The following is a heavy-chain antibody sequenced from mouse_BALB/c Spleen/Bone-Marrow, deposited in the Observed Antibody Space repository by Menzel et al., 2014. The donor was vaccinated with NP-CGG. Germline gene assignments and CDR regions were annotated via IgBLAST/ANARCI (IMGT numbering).Heavy chain of an antibody. CDR2: ISDGGGYT. D-gene: IGHD1-1*01. Sequence: EVNVVESGGGLVKPGGSLKLSCAASGFTFSDYYMYWVRQTPEKRLEWVATISDGGGYTYYPDNVKGRFTISRDNAKNNLYMQMSSLKTEDTAMYYYARFYNYGSSYFDDWGAGTTVTVSS. CDR1: GFTFSDYY. V-gene: IGHV5-4*02. CDR3: ARFYNYGSSYFDD. J-gene: IGHJ1*01.